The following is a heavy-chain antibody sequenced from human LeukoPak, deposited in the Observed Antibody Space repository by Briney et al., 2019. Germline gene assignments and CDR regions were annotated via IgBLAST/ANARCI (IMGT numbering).Heavy chain of an antibody. J-gene: IGHJ3*02. CDR1: GFTFSSYA. D-gene: IGHD3-22*01. CDR3: AREWGDSSGYYGAFDI. V-gene: IGHV3-64*01. Sequence: GGSLRLSCAASGFTFSSYAMHWVRQAPGKGLEYVSAFSSNGGSTYYANSVKGRFTISRDNSKNTLYLQMGSLRAEDMAVYYCAREWGDSSGYYGAFDIWGQGTMVTVSS. CDR2: FSSNGGST.